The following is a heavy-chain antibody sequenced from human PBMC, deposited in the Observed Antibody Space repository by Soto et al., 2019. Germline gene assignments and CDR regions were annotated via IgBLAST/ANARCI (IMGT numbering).Heavy chain of an antibody. CDR2: IKSNSVTT. V-gene: IGHV3-23*01. CDR1: GFTFSDHP. Sequence: EVQVMESGGGLVQPGGSLRLSCAASGFTFSDHPMTWVRQAPGKGLEWVSSIKSNSVTTYYADSVKGRFTISRDNSKNSLYRQMNSLRAGDTAIYYGAKDSCTGDRCGTWNDYWGQGTRVTVSS. CDR3: AKDSCTGDRCGTWNDY. D-gene: IGHD2-8*02. J-gene: IGHJ4*02.